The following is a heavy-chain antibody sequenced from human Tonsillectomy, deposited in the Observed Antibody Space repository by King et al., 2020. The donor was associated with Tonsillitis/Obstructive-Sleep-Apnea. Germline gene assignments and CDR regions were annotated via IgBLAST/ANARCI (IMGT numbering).Heavy chain of an antibody. CDR2: VWVDGSHK. CDR3: ARADGYAAFYYYMDV. D-gene: IGHD2-2*01. CDR1: GITFSSYG. J-gene: IGHJ6*03. Sequence: VQLVESGGGVVQPGRSLRLSCAASGITFSSYGIHWVSQAPGKGLAWVAVVWVDGSHKYYADSVKGRFTISRDNSKNTLYLQMDSLRAEETAVYYCARADGYAAFYYYMDVWGKGTTVTVSS. V-gene: IGHV3-33*01.